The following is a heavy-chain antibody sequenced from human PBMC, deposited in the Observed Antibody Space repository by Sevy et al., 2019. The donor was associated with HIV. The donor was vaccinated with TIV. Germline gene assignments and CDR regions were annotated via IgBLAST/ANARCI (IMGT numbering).Heavy chain of an antibody. CDR3: ARDGPSYSSSWYYYGIDV. CDR1: GYTFTGYY. D-gene: IGHD6-13*01. V-gene: IGHV1-2*02. J-gene: IGHJ6*02. Sequence: ASVKVSCKASGYTFTGYYMHWVRQAPGQGLEWMGWINPNSGGTNYAQKFQGRVTMTRDTSISTAYMELSRLRSDDTAVYYCARDGPSYSSSWYYYGIDVWGQGTTVTVSS. CDR2: INPNSGGT.